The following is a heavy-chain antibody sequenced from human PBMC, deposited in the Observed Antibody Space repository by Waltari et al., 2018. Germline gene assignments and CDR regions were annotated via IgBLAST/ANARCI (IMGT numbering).Heavy chain of an antibody. Sequence: QVQLVQSGAEVKKPGSSVKVSCKASGGTFRSYALSWVRPPPGQGLEWMGGIIPIFGTANYAQKFQGRVTITADESTSTAYMELSSLRSEDTAVYYCARDGYYDSSGYDNYYYYGMDVWGQGTTVTVSS. V-gene: IGHV1-69*01. CDR3: ARDGYYDSSGYDNYYYYGMDV. J-gene: IGHJ6*02. CDR1: GGTFRSYA. CDR2: IIPIFGTA. D-gene: IGHD3-22*01.